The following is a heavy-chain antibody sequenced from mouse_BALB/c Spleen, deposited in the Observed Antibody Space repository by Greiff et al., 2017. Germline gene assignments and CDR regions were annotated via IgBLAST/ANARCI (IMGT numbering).Heavy chain of an antibody. CDR3: ASATVAAGGDV. J-gene: IGHJ1*01. CDR1: GYTFTSYW. V-gene: IGHV1-7*01. CDR2: INPSTGYT. D-gene: IGHD1-1*01. Sequence: QVQLQQSGAELAKPGASVKMSCKASGYTFTSYWMHWVKQRPGQGLEWIGYINPSTGYTEYNQKFKDKATLTADKSSSTAYMQLSSLTSEDSAVYYCASATVAAGGDVWGAGTSVTVSS.